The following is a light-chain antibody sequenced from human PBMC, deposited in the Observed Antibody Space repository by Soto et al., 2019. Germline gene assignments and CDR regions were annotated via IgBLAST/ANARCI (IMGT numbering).Light chain of an antibody. CDR1: QSISNW. V-gene: IGKV1-5*01. CDR2: DAS. CDR3: QQYNAYWT. Sequence: DIQMTQSPSTLSASVGDSLSITCRASQSISNWLAWYQQKPGKAPKLLIYDASILESGVPSRFSGSGSGTEFTLTISGLQPDDFATYYCQQYNAYWTFGQGTKVDIK. J-gene: IGKJ1*01.